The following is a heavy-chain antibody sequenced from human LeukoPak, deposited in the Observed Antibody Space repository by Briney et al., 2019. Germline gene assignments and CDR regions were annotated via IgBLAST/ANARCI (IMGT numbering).Heavy chain of an antibody. CDR1: GGTFSSYA. D-gene: IGHD6-13*01. Sequence: ASVKVSCKASGGTFSSYAISWVRQAPGQGLEWMGGIIPIFGTANYAQKFQGRVTITADESTSTAYMELSSLRSEDTAVYYCAGGKLSIAAAGTQYYYYYMDVWGKGTTVTVSS. CDR2: IIPIFGTA. V-gene: IGHV1-69*13. CDR3: AGGKLSIAAAGTQYYYYYMDV. J-gene: IGHJ6*03.